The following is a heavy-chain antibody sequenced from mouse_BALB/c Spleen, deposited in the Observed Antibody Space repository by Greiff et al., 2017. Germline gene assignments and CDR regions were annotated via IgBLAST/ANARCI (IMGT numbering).Heavy chain of an antibody. V-gene: IGHV2-9*02. CDR3: ARDGGGAYYRYDEFAY. CDR1: GFSLTSYG. D-gene: IGHD2-14*01. Sequence: QVQLQQSGPGLVAPSQSLSITCTVSGFSLTSYGVHWVRQPPGKGLEWLGVIWAGGSTNYNSALMSRLSISKDNSKSQVFLKMNSLQTDDTAMYYCARDGGGAYYRYDEFAYWGQGTLVTVSA. J-gene: IGHJ3*01. CDR2: IWAGGST.